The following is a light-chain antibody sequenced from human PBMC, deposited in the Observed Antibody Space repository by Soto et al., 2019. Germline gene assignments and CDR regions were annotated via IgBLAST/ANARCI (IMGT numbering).Light chain of an antibody. V-gene: IGLV4-69*01. CDR1: SGHSSYA. CDR3: QTWGAGIVV. CDR2: VNGDGNQ. J-gene: IGLJ2*01. Sequence: QSVLTQPPSASASPGASVKLTCTLSSGHSSYAIAWHQQQPEKGPRFLMKVNGDGNQHKGDGIPDRFSGSSSGAERYLTSSSIQYEDEADYYCQTWGAGIVVFGGGTKLTVL.